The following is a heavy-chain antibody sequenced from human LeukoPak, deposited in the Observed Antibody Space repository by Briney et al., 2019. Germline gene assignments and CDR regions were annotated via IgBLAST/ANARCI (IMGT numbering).Heavy chain of an antibody. D-gene: IGHD3-10*01. J-gene: IGHJ4*02. CDR3: AKAVEMVRGVIRGGDFDY. CDR1: GFTFSSYA. Sequence: GGSLRLSCAASGFTFSSYAMHWVRQAPGKGLEWVAVISYDGSNKYYADSVKGRFTISRDNSKNTLYLQMNSLRAEDTAVYYCAKAVEMVRGVIRGGDFDYWGQGTLVTVSS. CDR2: ISYDGSNK. V-gene: IGHV3-30-3*01.